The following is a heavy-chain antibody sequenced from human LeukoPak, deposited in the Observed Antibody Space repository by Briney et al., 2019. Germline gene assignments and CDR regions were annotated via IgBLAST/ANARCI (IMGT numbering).Heavy chain of an antibody. CDR2: IKQDGSEK. CDR1: GFTFISYW. V-gene: IGHV3-7*01. D-gene: IGHD6-13*01. J-gene: IGHJ4*02. Sequence: GGPWRFSCAASGFTFISYWRSWVRQPPGKGLNWWANIKQDGSEKYYVDSVKGRFTISRDNAKNSLYLQMNSLRAEDTAVYYCARVRIAAALSYLFDYWGQGTLVTVSS. CDR3: ARVRIAAALSYLFDY.